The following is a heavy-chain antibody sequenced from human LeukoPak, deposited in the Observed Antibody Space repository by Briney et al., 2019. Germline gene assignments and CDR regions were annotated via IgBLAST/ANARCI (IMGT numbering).Heavy chain of an antibody. D-gene: IGHD4-17*01. J-gene: IGHJ6*02. CDR2: IKEDGSEK. CDR3: AKARTVTPGWYYGMDV. CDR1: GFTFSKYW. V-gene: IGHV3-7*03. Sequence: PGGSLRLSCAASGFTFSKYWMLWVRQAPEKGLEFVANIKEDGSEKHYVDSVKGRFTISRDNAKNSLYLQMNSLRAEDTALYYCAKARTVTPGWYYGMDVWGQGTTVTVSS.